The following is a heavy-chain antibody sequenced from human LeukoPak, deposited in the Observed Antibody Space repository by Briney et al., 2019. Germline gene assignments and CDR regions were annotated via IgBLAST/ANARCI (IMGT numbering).Heavy chain of an antibody. V-gene: IGHV1-24*01. CDR1: GYTLTELS. J-gene: IGHJ3*02. CDR2: FDPEDGET. CDR3: ATLEYSSSWHAFDI. D-gene: IGHD6-6*01. Sequence: ASVKVTCKVSGYTLTELSMHWVRQAPGKGLEWMGGFDPEDGETIYAQKFQGRVTMTEDTSTDTAYMELSSLRSEDTAVYYCATLEYSSSWHAFDIWGQGTTVTVSS.